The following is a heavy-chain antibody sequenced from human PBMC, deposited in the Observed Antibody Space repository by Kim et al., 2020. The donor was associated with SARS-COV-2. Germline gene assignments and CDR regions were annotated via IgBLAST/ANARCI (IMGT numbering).Heavy chain of an antibody. CDR2: ISGSGGST. CDR1: GFTFNTYA. CDR3: ARYDHGDFDYFDY. J-gene: IGHJ4*02. V-gene: IGHV3-23*01. Sequence: GGSLRLSCAASGFTFNTYAMSWVRQAPGKGLEWVSAISGSGGSTYYADSVKGRFTISRDNSKNTLYLHMNSLRAEDTAVYYCARYDHGDFDYFDYWGQGTLVTVSS. D-gene: IGHD4-17*01.